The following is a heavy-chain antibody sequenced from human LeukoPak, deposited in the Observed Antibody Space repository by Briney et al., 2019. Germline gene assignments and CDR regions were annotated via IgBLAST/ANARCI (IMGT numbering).Heavy chain of an antibody. J-gene: IGHJ4*02. Sequence: PGGSLRLSRAASGFTFSSYSMNWVRQAPGKGLEWVSSISSSSSYIYYADSVKGRFTISRDNAKNSLYLQMNSLRAEDTAVYYCARENSRGVDYWGQGTLVTVSS. V-gene: IGHV3-21*01. D-gene: IGHD6-13*01. CDR3: ARENSRGVDY. CDR1: GFTFSSYS. CDR2: ISSSSSYI.